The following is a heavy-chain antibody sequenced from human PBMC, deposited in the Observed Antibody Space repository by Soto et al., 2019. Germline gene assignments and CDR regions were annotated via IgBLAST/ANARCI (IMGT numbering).Heavy chain of an antibody. Sequence: GESLKISCTGSGYTFASYWIGWVRQMPGKGLEWMGIIYPGDSDTRYSPSFQGQVTISADKSISTAYLQWSSLKASDTAMYYCARHSDMVEIDYWGQGTLVTVSS. CDR2: IYPGDSDT. J-gene: IGHJ4*02. CDR1: GYTFASYW. V-gene: IGHV5-51*01. CDR3: ARHSDMVEIDY. D-gene: IGHD2-15*01.